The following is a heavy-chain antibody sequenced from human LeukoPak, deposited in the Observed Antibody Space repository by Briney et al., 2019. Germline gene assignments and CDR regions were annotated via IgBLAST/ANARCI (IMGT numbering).Heavy chain of an antibody. D-gene: IGHD3-3*01. CDR2: INSDGSST. V-gene: IGHV3-74*01. CDR1: EFTFSRHW. CDR3: ARDGSLPDF. Sequence: GGSLRLSSAASEFTFSRHWMHWVRQAPGKGLVWVSYINSDGSSTSYADYVKGRFTISRDNAKNMLYLQMNSLRAEDTAVYYCARDGSLPDFWGQGTLVTVSS. J-gene: IGHJ4*02.